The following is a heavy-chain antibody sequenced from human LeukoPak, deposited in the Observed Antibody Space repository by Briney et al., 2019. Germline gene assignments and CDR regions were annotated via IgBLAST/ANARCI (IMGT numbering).Heavy chain of an antibody. CDR2: IIPIFGTA. D-gene: IGHD5-12*01. V-gene: IGHV1-69*06. Sequence: ASVKVSCTASGYTFTSYGISWVRQAPGQGLEWMGGIIPIFGTANYAQKFQGRVTITADKSTSTAYMELSSLRSEDTAVYYCARAREWIVATTRYYFDYWGQGTLVTVSS. J-gene: IGHJ4*02. CDR1: GYTFTSYG. CDR3: ARAREWIVATTRYYFDY.